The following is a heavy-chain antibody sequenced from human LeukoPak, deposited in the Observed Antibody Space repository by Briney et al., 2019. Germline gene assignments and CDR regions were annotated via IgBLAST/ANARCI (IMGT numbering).Heavy chain of an antibody. D-gene: IGHD3-10*01. V-gene: IGHV4-34*01. CDR3: VRGAAWFGELPDFDY. CDR1: GGSFSGYY. J-gene: IGHJ4*02. Sequence: SETLSLTCAVYGGSFSGYYWSWIRQPPGKGLEWIGEINHSGSTNYNPSLKSRVTISVDTSKNQFSLKLSSVTAADTAVYYCVRGAAWFGELPDFDYWGQGTLVTVSS. CDR2: INHSGST.